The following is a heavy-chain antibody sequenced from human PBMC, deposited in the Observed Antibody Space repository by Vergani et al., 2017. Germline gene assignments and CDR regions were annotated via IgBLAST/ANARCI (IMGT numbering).Heavy chain of an antibody. J-gene: IGHJ4*02. V-gene: IGHV3-30*18. CDR1: GFTFSSYG. CDR2: ISYDGSNK. Sequence: VQLVETGGGLIQPGGSLRLSCAASGFTFSSYGMHWVRQAPGKGLEWVAVISYDGSNKYYADSVKGRFTISRDNSKNTLYLQMNSLRAEDTAVYYCAKDSEQLALPVDYWGQGTLVTVSS. CDR3: AKDSEQLALPVDY. D-gene: IGHD6-6*01.